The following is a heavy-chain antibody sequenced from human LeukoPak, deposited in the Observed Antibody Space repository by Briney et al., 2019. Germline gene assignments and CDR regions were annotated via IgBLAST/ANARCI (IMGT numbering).Heavy chain of an antibody. CDR1: GFTFSGFA. D-gene: IGHD2-15*01. J-gene: IGHJ3*02. CDR2: IRSRANGYTT. CDR3: VRLGGGDAFDI. Sequence: GGSLKLSCAASGFTFSGFAMHWVRQASGKGLEWVGRIRSRANGYTTAYGASVKGRFTISRDDSKRSAFVQMNSLKSEDTAVYYCVRLGGGDAFDIWGPGTRVTVSS. V-gene: IGHV3-73*01.